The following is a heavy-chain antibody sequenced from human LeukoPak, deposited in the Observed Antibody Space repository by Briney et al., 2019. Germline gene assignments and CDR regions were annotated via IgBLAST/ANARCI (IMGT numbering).Heavy chain of an antibody. CDR3: AKLPLLTTYYYDSSGYYRGAFDI. J-gene: IGHJ3*02. V-gene: IGHV3-9*01. D-gene: IGHD3-22*01. CDR1: GFTFDDYA. CDR2: ISWNSGSI. Sequence: GRSLRLSCAASGFTFDDYAMHWVRQAPGKGLEWVSGISWNSGSIGYADSVKGRFTISRDNAKNSLYLQMNSLRAEDTALYYCAKLPLLTTYYYDSSGYYRGAFDIWGQGTMVTVSS.